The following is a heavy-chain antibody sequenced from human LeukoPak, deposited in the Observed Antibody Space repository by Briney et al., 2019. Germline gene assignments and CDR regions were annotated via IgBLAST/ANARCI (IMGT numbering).Heavy chain of an antibody. V-gene: IGHV3-30*02. J-gene: IGHJ6*03. CDR1: GFTFSDSP. Sequence: GGSLRLSCAASGFTFSDSPMHWVRQAPGKGLEWVAFIRYDGSKKFYADSVKGRFTISRDNSKNTLYLQMNSLRAEDTAVYYCAKIPYGDYVLDYYYYMDVWGKGTTVTISS. D-gene: IGHD4-17*01. CDR2: IRYDGSKK. CDR3: AKIPYGDYVLDYYYYMDV.